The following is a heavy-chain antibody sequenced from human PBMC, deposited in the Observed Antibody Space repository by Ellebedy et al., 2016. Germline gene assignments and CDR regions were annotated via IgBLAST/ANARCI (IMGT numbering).Heavy chain of an antibody. CDR1: GFRFSDFG. CDR3: AKDRFANRYSRSSVSGGDH. Sequence: GGSLRLSCAASGFRFSDFGMHWVRQAPGKGLEWVAVLSSDGTNKYHGDSVEGRFTISRDNSENTLHLQMSSLRPDDTAVYYCAKDRFANRYSRSSVSGGDHWGQGTLVIVSS. D-gene: IGHD6-6*01. J-gene: IGHJ4*02. CDR2: LSSDGTNK. V-gene: IGHV3-30*18.